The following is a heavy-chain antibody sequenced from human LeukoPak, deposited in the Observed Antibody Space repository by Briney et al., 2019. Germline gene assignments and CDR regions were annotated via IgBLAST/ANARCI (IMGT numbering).Heavy chain of an antibody. Sequence: GGSLRLSCAASGFTFSSYGMHWVRQAPGKGLEWVAVIWYDGSNKYYADSVKGRFTISRDNSKNTLYLQMNSLRAEDTAVYYCARDQGDFWSGYYTPDDAFDIWGQGTMVTVSS. J-gene: IGHJ3*02. V-gene: IGHV3-33*01. CDR1: GFTFSSYG. CDR3: ARDQGDFWSGYYTPDDAFDI. CDR2: IWYDGSNK. D-gene: IGHD3-3*01.